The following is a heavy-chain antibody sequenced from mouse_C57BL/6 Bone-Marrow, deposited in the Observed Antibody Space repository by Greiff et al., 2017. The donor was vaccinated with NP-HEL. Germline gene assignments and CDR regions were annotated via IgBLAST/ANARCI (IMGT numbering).Heavy chain of an antibody. D-gene: IGHD1-1*01. J-gene: IGHJ2*01. CDR3: ANTTVVATDFDY. CDR2: IHPSDSDT. V-gene: IGHV1-74*01. Sequence: QVQLKQPGAELVKPGASVKVSCKASGYTFTSYWMHWVKQRPGQGLEWIGRIHPSDSDTNYNQKFKGKATLTVDKSSSTAYMQLSSLTSEDSAVYYWANTTVVATDFDYWGQGTTLTVSS. CDR1: GYTFTSYW.